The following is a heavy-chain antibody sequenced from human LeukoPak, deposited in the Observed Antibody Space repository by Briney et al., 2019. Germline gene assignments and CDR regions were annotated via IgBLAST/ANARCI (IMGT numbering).Heavy chain of an antibody. Sequence: ASVKVSCKASGYTFTGYYMHWVRQAPGQGLERMGWINPNSGGTNYAQKFQGRATMTRDTSISTAYMELSRLRSDDTAVYYCARVIAAAGTYFDYWGQGTLVTVSS. CDR3: ARVIAAAGTYFDY. CDR2: INPNSGGT. V-gene: IGHV1-2*02. J-gene: IGHJ4*02. D-gene: IGHD6-13*01. CDR1: GYTFTGYY.